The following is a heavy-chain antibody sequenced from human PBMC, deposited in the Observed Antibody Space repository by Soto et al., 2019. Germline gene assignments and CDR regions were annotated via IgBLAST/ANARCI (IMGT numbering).Heavy chain of an antibody. Sequence: GESLKISCKGSGYSFTSYWIGWVRQMPGKGLEWMGIIYPGDSDTRYSPSFQGQVTISADKSISTAYLQWSSLKASDTAMYYCARRASTIFGVVKGYYYYYGMDVWGQGTTVTVSS. CDR1: GYSFTSYW. CDR3: ARRASTIFGVVKGYYYYYGMDV. J-gene: IGHJ6*02. V-gene: IGHV5-51*01. CDR2: IYPGDSDT. D-gene: IGHD3-3*01.